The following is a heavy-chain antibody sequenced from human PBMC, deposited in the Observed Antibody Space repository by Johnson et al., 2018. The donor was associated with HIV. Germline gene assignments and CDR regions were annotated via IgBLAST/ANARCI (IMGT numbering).Heavy chain of an antibody. D-gene: IGHD5-12*01. CDR3: ARGLEADALEI. Sequence: QVQLVESGGGVVQPGRSLRLSCAASGFTFSSYAMHWVRQAPGKGLEWVAVISSGVSNKYYADSVKGRFTISRDNSKNTLYLQMNSLRAEDTAVYYCARGLEADALEIWGEGTMVTVSS. V-gene: IGHV3-30-3*01. J-gene: IGHJ3*02. CDR1: GFTFSSYA. CDR2: ISSGVSNK.